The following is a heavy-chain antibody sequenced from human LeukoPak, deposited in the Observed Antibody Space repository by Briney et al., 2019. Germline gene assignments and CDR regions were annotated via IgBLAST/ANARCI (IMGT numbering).Heavy chain of an antibody. CDR2: INQDGSVN. D-gene: IGHD7-27*01. CDR3: ARGWGPFDY. J-gene: IGHJ4*02. Sequence: GGSLRLSCAASGFTFSSSWMSWVRQSPVKGLEWVANINQDGSVNYYVDSVKGRFTISRDNAKNTLYLQMNSLRAEDTAVYYCARGWGPFDYWGQGTLVTVSS. CDR1: GFTFSSSW. V-gene: IGHV3-7*01.